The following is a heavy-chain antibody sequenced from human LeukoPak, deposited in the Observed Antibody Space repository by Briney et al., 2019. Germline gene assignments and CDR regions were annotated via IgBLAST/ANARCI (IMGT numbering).Heavy chain of an antibody. J-gene: IGHJ6*03. D-gene: IGHD1-1*01. V-gene: IGHV3-21*04. CDR3: ASGTGNYYYYYMDV. Sequence: PGGSLRLSCTASGFTFSSYSMNWVRQAPGKGLEWVSSITNRGSYLYYADSVKGRFTISRDNSKNTLYLQMNSLRAEDTAVYYCASGTGNYYYYYMDVWGKGTTVTVSS. CDR1: GFTFSSYS. CDR2: ITNRGSYL.